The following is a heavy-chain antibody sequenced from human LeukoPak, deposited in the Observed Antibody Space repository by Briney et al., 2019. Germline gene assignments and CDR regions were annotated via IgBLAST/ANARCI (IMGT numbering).Heavy chain of an antibody. CDR2: IYPGDSDT. V-gene: IGHV5-51*01. Sequence: GESLKISCKGSGYSFTSYWISWVRQMPGKGLECMGIIYPGDSDTRYSPSFQGQVTFSADKSITTAYLQWSSLKASDTAMYYCARRSYYDSRGYYCDYWGQGTLVTVSS. D-gene: IGHD3-22*01. CDR3: ARRSYYDSRGYYCDY. CDR1: GYSFTSYW. J-gene: IGHJ4*02.